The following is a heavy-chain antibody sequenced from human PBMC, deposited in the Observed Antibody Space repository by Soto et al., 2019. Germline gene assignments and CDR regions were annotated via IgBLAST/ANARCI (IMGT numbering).Heavy chain of an antibody. D-gene: IGHD5-12*01. Sequence: GGSLRLSCSASGFTFSDYYMSWIRQAPGKGLEWVSYISSSGSTIYYADSVKGRFTISRDNAKNSLYLQMNSLRAEDTAVYYCAGDGTSGYENAAVWGQGTTVTVSS. CDR2: ISSSGSTI. J-gene: IGHJ6*02. CDR3: AGDGTSGYENAAV. CDR1: GFTFSDYY. V-gene: IGHV3-11*01.